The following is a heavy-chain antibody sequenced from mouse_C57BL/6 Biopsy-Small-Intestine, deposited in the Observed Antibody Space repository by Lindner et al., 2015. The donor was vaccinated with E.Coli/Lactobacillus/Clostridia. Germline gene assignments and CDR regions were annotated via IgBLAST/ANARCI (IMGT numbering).Heavy chain of an antibody. Sequence: SVKVSCKASGYTFTSYGISWVRQAPGQGLEWMGWISAYNGNTNYARKLQGRVTMTTDTSTSTAYMELRSLRSDDTAVYYCARDSSGWYYYYYGMDVWGQGTTVTVSS. D-gene: IGHD1-1*01. V-gene: IGHV1-81*01. CDR1: GYTFTSYG. CDR3: ARDSSGWYYYYYGMDV. CDR2: ISAYNGNT. J-gene: IGHJ1*01.